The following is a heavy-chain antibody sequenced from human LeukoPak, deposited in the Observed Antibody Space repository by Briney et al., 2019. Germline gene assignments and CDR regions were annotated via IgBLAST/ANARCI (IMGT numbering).Heavy chain of an antibody. CDR1: GFTFSSYS. V-gene: IGHV3-21*01. CDR3: ARDFPNAPRASPFDY. D-gene: IGHD2-2*01. CDR2: ISSSSSYI. Sequence: GGSLRLSYAASGFTFSSYSMNWVRQAPGKGLEWVSSISSSSSYIYYADSVKGRFTISRDNAKNSLYLQMNSLRAEDTAVYYCARDFPNAPRASPFDYWGQGTLVTVSS. J-gene: IGHJ4*02.